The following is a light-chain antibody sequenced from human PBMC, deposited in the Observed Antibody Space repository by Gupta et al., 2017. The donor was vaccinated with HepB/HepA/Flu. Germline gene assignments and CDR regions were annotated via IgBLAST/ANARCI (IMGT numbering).Light chain of an antibody. CDR2: GAS. CDR1: QTINIY. CDR3: QQSYSTPFT. J-gene: IGKJ3*01. Sequence: DILMTQSPSSLSTSVGDRVTITCRPGQTINIYLSWYQQKSGRAPQLVIYGASNSSSGVPSRVSGSGSGTDFTLTISSLQPEDVATYYCQQSYSTPFTFGPGTRVGIK. V-gene: IGKV1-39*01.